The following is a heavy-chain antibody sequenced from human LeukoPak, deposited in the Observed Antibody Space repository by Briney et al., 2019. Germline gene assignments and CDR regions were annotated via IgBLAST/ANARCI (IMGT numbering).Heavy chain of an antibody. CDR1: GFTFSSYG. CDR2: ISYDGSNK. CDR3: ARNILFAFDI. V-gene: IGHV3-30*03. J-gene: IGHJ3*02. Sequence: PGRFLRLSCAASGFTFSSYGMHWVRQAPGKGLEWVAVISYDGSNKYYADSVKGRFTISRDNSKNTLYLQVNSLRAEDTAMYYCARNILFAFDIWGQGTMVTVSS.